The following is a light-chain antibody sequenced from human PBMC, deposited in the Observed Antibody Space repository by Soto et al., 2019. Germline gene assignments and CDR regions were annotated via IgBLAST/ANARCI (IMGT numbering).Light chain of an antibody. CDR1: GSNIGAGYD. Sequence: QYVLTQPPSVSGAPGQRVTISCTGSGSNIGAGYDVHWYQHRPGTAPKLLVFGDSHRPSGVPDRFSGSKSGTSASLAITGLQAEDEGDYYCQSYDSTLDARYVFGTGTKVTVL. V-gene: IGLV1-40*01. J-gene: IGLJ1*01. CDR3: QSYDSTLDARYV. CDR2: GDS.